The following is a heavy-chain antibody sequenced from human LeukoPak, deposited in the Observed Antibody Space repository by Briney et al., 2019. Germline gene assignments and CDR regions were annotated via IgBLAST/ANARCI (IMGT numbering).Heavy chain of an antibody. J-gene: IGHJ4*02. CDR3: AREAGTGYFDY. V-gene: IGHV3-7*03. CDR2: IKQDGSEK. D-gene: IGHD6-19*01. CDR1: GFTFSSYG. Sequence: GGSLRLSCAASGFTFSSYGMSWVRQAPGKGLEWVANIKQDGSEKYYVDSVKGRFTISRDNAKNSLYLQMNSLRAEDTAVYYCAREAGTGYFDYWGQGTLVTVSS.